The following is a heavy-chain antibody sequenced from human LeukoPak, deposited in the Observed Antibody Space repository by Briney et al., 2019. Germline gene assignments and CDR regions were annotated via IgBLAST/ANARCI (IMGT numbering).Heavy chain of an antibody. J-gene: IGHJ4*02. V-gene: IGHV4-59*01. D-gene: IGHD2-2*01. Sequence: SETLSLTCTVSGGSISSYYWSWIRQPPGKGLEWIGYIYYSGSTNYNPSLESRVTISVDTSKNQFSLKLSSVTAADTAVYYCARGGCSSTSCYAWGLVYYFDYWGQGTLVTVSS. CDR2: IYYSGST. CDR3: ARGGCSSTSCYAWGLVYYFDY. CDR1: GGSISSYY.